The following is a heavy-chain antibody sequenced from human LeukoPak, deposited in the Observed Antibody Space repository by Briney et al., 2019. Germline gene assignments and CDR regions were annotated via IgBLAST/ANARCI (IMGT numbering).Heavy chain of an antibody. CDR1: GFTFSSYE. J-gene: IGHJ4*02. Sequence: GGSLRLSCAASGFTFSSYEMNWVRQAPGKGLEWVSYISSSGSTIYYADSVKGRFTISRDNSKNSLYLQMNSLRAEDTAVYYCARGGYGYRYSDYWGQGTLVTVSS. CDR3: ARGGYGYRYSDY. V-gene: IGHV3-48*03. CDR2: ISSSGSTI. D-gene: IGHD5-18*01.